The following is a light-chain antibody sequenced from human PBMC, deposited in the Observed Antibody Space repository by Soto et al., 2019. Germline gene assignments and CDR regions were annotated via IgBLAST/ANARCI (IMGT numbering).Light chain of an antibody. Sequence: EILLTQSPATLSSSPGERATLSCRASQRVSRDLAWYQQKPGQAPRLLIYDASNRATGIPARFSGSGSGTDVTLTISSLEPEDFAVYYCQQRSNWLPLPFGQGPRLEIK. CDR3: QQRSNWLPLP. CDR2: DAS. J-gene: IGKJ5*01. V-gene: IGKV3-11*01. CDR1: QRVSRD.